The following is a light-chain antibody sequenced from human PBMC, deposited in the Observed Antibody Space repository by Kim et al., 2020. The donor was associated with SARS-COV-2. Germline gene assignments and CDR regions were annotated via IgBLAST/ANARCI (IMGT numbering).Light chain of an antibody. V-gene: IGLV3-1*01. CDR1: GLGKKY. J-gene: IGLJ1*01. CDR2: QDN. Sequence: SVSPGQTATITCSGDGLGKKYASWYHQKPGHSPVLVMYQDNKRPSGIPERFSGSNSGNTATLTISGTQPMDEGDYYCQAWDYGTGVFGTGTKVTVL. CDR3: QAWDYGTGV.